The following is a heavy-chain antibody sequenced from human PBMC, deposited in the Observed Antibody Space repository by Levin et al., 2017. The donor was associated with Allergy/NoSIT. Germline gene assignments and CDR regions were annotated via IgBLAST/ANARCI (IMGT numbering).Heavy chain of an antibody. J-gene: IGHJ6*03. CDR2: ISYDGSNK. CDR3: AKDALKGSTDYYYYYMDV. V-gene: IGHV3-30*18. Sequence: GGSLRLSCAASGFTFSSYGMHWVRQAPGKGLEWVAVISYDGSNKYYADSVKGRFTISRDNSKNTLYLQMNSLRAEDTAVYYCAKDALKGSTDYYYYYMDVWGKGTTVTVSS. D-gene: IGHD2-2*01. CDR1: GFTFSSYG.